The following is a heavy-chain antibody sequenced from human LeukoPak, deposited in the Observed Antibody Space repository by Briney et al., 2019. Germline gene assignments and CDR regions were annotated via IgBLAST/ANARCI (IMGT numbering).Heavy chain of an antibody. D-gene: IGHD3-10*01. V-gene: IGHV3-7*01. CDR1: GFTFSSYW. CDR3: ARAHQTRITMVRGVIENYADY. J-gene: IGHJ4*02. Sequence: PGGSLRLSCAASGFTFSSYWMSWVRQAPGKGLEWVANIKQDGSEKYYVDTVKGRFTISRDNAKNSLYLQMNSLRAEHTAVYYCARAHQTRITMVRGVIENYADYWGQGTLVTVSS. CDR2: IKQDGSEK.